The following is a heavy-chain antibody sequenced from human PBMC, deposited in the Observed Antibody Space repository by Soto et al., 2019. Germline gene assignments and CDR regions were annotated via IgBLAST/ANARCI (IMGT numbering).Heavy chain of an antibody. CDR3: TTTVVSPSDY. V-gene: IGHV3-73*02. J-gene: IGHJ4*02. Sequence: EVQLVESGGGLVQPGGSLKLSCAASGFTFSGSAMHWVRQASGKGLDWVGRIRHKADNYATVYAASVKGRFTISRDDSKNTAYLQMNSLKTEDTAVYYCTTTVVSPSDYWGQGTLDTVSS. CDR2: IRHKADNYAT. D-gene: IGHD2-15*01. CDR1: GFTFSGSA.